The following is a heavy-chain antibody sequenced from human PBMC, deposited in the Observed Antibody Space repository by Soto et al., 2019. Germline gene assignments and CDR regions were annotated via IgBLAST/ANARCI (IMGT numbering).Heavy chain of an antibody. J-gene: IGHJ2*01. V-gene: IGHV4-59*01. D-gene: IGHD3-10*02. CDR3: QAEDGIRDVRSVSAVLLNRSSDL. CDR2: IYYRGST. Sequence: GKGLEWIGYIYYRGSTNYNPSLKSRVTISVDTSKNQFSLKLSSVTAADTAVFFFQAEDGIRDVRSVSAVLLNRSSDL.